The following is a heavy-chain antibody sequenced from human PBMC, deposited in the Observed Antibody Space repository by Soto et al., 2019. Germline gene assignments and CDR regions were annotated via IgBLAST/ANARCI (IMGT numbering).Heavy chain of an antibody. D-gene: IGHD3-10*01. Sequence: ASVKVSCKASGYTFTGYAMHWVRQAPGQRLEWMGWINAGNGNTKYSQKFQGRVTITRDTSASTAYMELSSLRSEDTAVYYCARAPEPYYYGSGTDPWGQGTLVTVSS. V-gene: IGHV1-3*01. J-gene: IGHJ5*02. CDR3: ARAPEPYYYGSGTDP. CDR1: GYTFTGYA. CDR2: INAGNGNT.